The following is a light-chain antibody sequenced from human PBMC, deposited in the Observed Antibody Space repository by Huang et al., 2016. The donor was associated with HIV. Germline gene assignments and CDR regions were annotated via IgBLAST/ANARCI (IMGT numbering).Light chain of an antibody. CDR3: QQTYTTPYT. CDR1: QSVSTY. CDR2: AVS. Sequence: IQMTQSPSSLSASVGDRVTITCRASQSVSTYLNWYQQKPGHAPNLLIYAVSTLQVGVPSRFSGSGHDTEFTLTISSLRPDDFATYYCQQTYTTPYTFGQGAKLEMK. V-gene: IGKV1-39*01. J-gene: IGKJ2*01.